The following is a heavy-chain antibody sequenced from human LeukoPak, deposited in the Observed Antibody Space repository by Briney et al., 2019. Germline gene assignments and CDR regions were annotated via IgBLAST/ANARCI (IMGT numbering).Heavy chain of an antibody. D-gene: IGHD5-12*01. CDR1: GFTFSRYG. J-gene: IGHJ4*02. CDR2: TRFDGKNK. V-gene: IGHV3-30*02. CDR3: ARDFTYTEGDSGYDHYFDY. Sequence: PGGSLRLSCAASGFTFSRYGMHWVRQAPGKELEWVSFTRFDGKNKYYADSVKGRFTISKDSSKNTLDLQMNSLRTEDTAVYYCARDFTYTEGDSGYDHYFDYWGQGTLVTVSS.